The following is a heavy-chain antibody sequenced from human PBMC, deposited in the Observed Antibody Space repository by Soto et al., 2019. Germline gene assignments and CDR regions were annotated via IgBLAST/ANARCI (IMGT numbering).Heavy chain of an antibody. CDR2: IKSKTDGGTT. V-gene: IGHV3-15*01. D-gene: IGHD1-1*01. J-gene: IGHJ4*02. Sequence: EVQLVESGGGLVKPGWSLRLSCAASGFTVSNAWMSWVRQAPGKGLEWVGRIKSKTDGGTTDYAAPVKGRFTISRDDSKNTLYLQMNSLKTEDTAVYYCTTDPDWNPSDFDYWGQGTLVTVSS. CDR1: GFTVSNAW. CDR3: TTDPDWNPSDFDY.